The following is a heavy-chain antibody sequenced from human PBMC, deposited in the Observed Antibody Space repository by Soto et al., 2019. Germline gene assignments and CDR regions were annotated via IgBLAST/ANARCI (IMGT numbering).Heavy chain of an antibody. CDR2: ISSDVVNY. V-gene: IGHV3-30-3*01. Sequence: QVQLVASGGGVVQPGRSLRLSCAASGFTFSSFAMHWVRQAPGKGLEWLAVISSDVVNYYYAESVKGRFTISRDNSKNTLYRQMNSLRNEDTAVYYCARGGAWTPEGLGYWGQGTLVTVSS. J-gene: IGHJ4*02. CDR3: ARGGAWTPEGLGY. D-gene: IGHD2-15*01. CDR1: GFTFSSFA.